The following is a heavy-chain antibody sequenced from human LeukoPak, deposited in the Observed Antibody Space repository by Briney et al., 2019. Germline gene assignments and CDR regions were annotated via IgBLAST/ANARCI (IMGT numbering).Heavy chain of an antibody. CDR1: GFTLSSYA. D-gene: IGHD3-22*01. Sequence: GGSLRLSCAASGFTLSSYAMSWVRQAPGKGLEWVSAISGSGGSTYYADSVKGRFTISRDNSKNTLYLQMNSLRAEDTAVYYCAKDRFDYYDSSGYAAFDIWGQGTMVTVSS. J-gene: IGHJ3*02. V-gene: IGHV3-23*01. CDR3: AKDRFDYYDSSGYAAFDI. CDR2: ISGSGGST.